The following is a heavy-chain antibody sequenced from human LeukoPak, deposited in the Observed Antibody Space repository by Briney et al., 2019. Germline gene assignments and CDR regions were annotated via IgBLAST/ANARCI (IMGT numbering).Heavy chain of an antibody. V-gene: IGHV1-69*05. D-gene: IGHD6-13*01. J-gene: IGHJ4*02. CDR3: AREGIAAPTGSDY. CDR2: ISPIFGTA. CDR1: GGTFSSYA. Sequence: SVKVSCKASGGTFSSYAISWVRQAPGQGLEWVGRISPIFGTANYAQKFQGRVTITTHESTSTAYMELSSLRSEDRAVYYCAREGIAAPTGSDYWGQGTLVTVSS.